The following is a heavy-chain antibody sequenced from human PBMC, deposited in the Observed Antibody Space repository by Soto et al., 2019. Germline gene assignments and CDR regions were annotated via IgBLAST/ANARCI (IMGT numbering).Heavy chain of an antibody. CDR3: ARDSKWDDTSVGMDV. V-gene: IGHV1-3*01. D-gene: IGHD3-22*01. J-gene: IGHJ6*02. CDR1: GYSFTSYS. CDR2: TNAGNGNT. Sequence: QVQLVQSGAEVKKPGASVKVSCKASGYSFTSYSIHWVRQAPGQSLEWMGWTNAGNGNTKYSQKFQGRVTITRDTSASTAYMELSSLRSEDTSVYNCARDSKWDDTSVGMDVWGQGTTVTVSS.